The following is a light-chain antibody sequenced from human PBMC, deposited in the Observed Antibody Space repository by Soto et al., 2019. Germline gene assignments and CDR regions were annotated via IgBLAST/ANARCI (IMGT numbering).Light chain of an antibody. J-gene: IGKJ4*01. V-gene: IGKV1-39*01. CDR1: QTIGKY. Sequence: DIQMTQSPSSLSASVGDRVTITCRASQTIGKYLNWYQQKPGRAPKVLIYSTSTLQSGVPSTFSGSASGTDFNLTSSSLQPVEFATYYCQQSYSSPPPCGGGTKVEI. CDR3: QQSYSSPPP. CDR2: STS.